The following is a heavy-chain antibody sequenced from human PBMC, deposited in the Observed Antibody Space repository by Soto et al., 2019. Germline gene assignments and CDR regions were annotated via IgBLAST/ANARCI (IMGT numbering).Heavy chain of an antibody. CDR1: GFTFSSYA. CDR2: ISYDGSNK. V-gene: IGHV3-30-3*01. CDR3: ARGYCDGSGYAMN. D-gene: IGHD3-22*01. J-gene: IGHJ4*02. Sequence: GGSLRLSCAASGFTFSSYAMHWVRQAPGKGLEWVAVISYDGSNKYYADSVKGRFTISRDNYKNTLYLQMNSLRAEDTAVYYCARGYCDGSGYAMNWGQGPLLTVYS.